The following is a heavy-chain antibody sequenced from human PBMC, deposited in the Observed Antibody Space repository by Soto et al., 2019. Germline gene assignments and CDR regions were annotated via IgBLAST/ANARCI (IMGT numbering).Heavy chain of an antibody. J-gene: IGHJ4*02. Sequence: QLQLQESGSGLVKPSQTLSLTCAVSGGSISSGGYFWSWIRQPPGKGLAWIGYMYHSGSTYYNPPLNSRVTISIDTSNHQFSLKRSSVAAADTAVYYCARVPDYWGQGILVTVSS. D-gene: IGHD2-2*01. CDR3: ARVPDY. CDR2: MYHSGST. V-gene: IGHV4-30-2*01. CDR1: GGSISSGGYF.